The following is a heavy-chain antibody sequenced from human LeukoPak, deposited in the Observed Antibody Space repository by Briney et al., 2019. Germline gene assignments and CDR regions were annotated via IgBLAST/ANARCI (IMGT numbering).Heavy chain of an antibody. J-gene: IGHJ4*02. CDR2: ISAYNGNK. D-gene: IGHD3-3*01. CDR1: GYTFTSYG. V-gene: IGHV1-18*01. CDR3: ARHDSWSGYYTNDY. Sequence: ASVKVSCKASGYTFTSYGISWVRQAPGQGLEWMGWISAYNGNKNYAQKLQGRVTMTTDTSTSTAYMELRSLRSDDTAVYYCARHDSWSGYYTNDYWGQGTLVTVSS.